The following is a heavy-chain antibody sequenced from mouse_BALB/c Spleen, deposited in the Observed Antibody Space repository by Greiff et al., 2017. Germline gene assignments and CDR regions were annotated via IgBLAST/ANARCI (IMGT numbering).Heavy chain of an antibody. Sequence: QVQLQQSGAELVRPGSSVKISCKASGYAFSSYWMNWVKQRPGQGLEWIGQIYPGDGDTNYNGKFKGKATLTADKSSSTAYMQLSSLTSEDSAVYFCARERYGNPYYYAMDYWGQGTSVTVSS. V-gene: IGHV1-80*01. CDR2: IYPGDGDT. J-gene: IGHJ4*01. CDR1: GYAFSSYW. D-gene: IGHD2-1*01. CDR3: ARERYGNPYYYAMDY.